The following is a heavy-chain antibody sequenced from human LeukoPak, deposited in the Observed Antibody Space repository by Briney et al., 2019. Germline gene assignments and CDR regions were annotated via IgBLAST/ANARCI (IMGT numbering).Heavy chain of an antibody. CDR2: IYYTGTT. D-gene: IGHD6-13*01. J-gene: IGHJ4*02. CDR3: ARGGSRIAAASDS. Sequence: SETLSLTCTVSGVSISSYYWSWIRQPPGKGLEWIGYIYYTGTTNYNPSLKSRVTISVDTSKNHFSLRLSPVTAADTAVYYCARGGSRIAAASDSWGQGTLVTVSS. CDR1: GVSISSYY. V-gene: IGHV4-59*01.